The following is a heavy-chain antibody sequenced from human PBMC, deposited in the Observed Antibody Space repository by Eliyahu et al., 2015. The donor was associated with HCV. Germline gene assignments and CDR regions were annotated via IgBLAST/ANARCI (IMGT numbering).Heavy chain of an antibody. D-gene: IGHD2-2*01. J-gene: IGHJ4*02. CDR1: XYSXXRGXY. Sequence: QVQLQESGPGLVKPSETLSLXXGFSXYSXXRGXYWGWVRQPPGKXLEWIGSTYHSXSTYYNPSXKXRVTISVDTSKNQFSLKVNSVTAADTAVYYCARFGQFCSTTSCFAEDYWGQGTLVTVSS. CDR3: ARFGQFCSTTSCFAEDY. V-gene: IGHV4-38-2*01. CDR2: TYHSXST.